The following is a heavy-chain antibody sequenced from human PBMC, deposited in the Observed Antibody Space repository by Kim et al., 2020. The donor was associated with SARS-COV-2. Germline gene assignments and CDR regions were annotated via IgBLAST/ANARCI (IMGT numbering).Heavy chain of an antibody. CDR3: ARGRVPSGY. J-gene: IGHJ4*02. D-gene: IGHD3-10*01. V-gene: IGHV4-59*09. CDR2: SGGT. Sequence: SGGTNYHPSLTSRLTISLDTSKNQFSLSLSSVTAADTAIYYCARGRVPSGYWGQGTLVTVSS.